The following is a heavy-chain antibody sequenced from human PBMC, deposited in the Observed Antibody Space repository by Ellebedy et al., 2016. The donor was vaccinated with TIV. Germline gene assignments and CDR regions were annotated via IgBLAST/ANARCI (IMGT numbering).Heavy chain of an antibody. CDR1: GFTFSSYS. V-gene: IGHV3-48*02. Sequence: GGSLRLXXAASGFTFSSYSMNWVRQAPGKGLEWVSYISSSSSTIYYADSVKGRFTISRDNAKNSLYLQMNSLRDEDTAVYYCARAVAGTGYYYGMDVWGQGTTVTVSS. J-gene: IGHJ6*02. D-gene: IGHD6-19*01. CDR2: ISSSSSTI. CDR3: ARAVAGTGYYYGMDV.